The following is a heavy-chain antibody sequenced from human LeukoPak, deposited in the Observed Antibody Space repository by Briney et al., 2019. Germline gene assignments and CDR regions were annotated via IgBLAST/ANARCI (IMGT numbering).Heavy chain of an antibody. CDR1: GGSISSSSYY. CDR3: ARDIVLMVYAIKGASNWFDP. Sequence: SETPSLTCTVSGGSISSSSYYWGWIRQPPGKGLEWIGSIYYSGSTYYNPSLKSRVTMSVDTSKNQFSLKLSSVTAADTAVYYCARDIVLMVYAIKGASNWFDPWGQGTLVTVSS. V-gene: IGHV4-39*07. J-gene: IGHJ5*02. CDR2: IYYSGST. D-gene: IGHD2-8*01.